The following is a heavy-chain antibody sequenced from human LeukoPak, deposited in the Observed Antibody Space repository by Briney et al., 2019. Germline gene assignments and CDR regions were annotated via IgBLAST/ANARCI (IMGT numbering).Heavy chain of an antibody. D-gene: IGHD6-19*01. CDR1: GGSISSYY. J-gene: IGHJ1*01. V-gene: IGHV4-59*01. CDR2: IYYSGST. CDR3: ASEIAVAGTVEYFQH. Sequence: PSETLSLTCTVSGGSISSYYWSWIRQPPGKGLEWIGYIYYSGSTNYNPSLKSRVTISVDTSKNQFSLKLSSVTAADTAVYYCASEIAVAGTVEYFQHWGQGTLVTVSS.